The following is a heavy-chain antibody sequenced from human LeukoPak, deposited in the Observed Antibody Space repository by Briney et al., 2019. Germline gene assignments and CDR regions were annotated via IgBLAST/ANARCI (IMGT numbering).Heavy chain of an antibody. D-gene: IGHD2-8*01. Sequence: PSETLSLTCTVSGGSIRTSGNYWSWSRHHPGKGLEWMGCIYYSGTTYDSPSLKSRLTVSVDTSKNQFFLDLTSVTAADTAVYYCARLVYGNGWQIDYWGRGTLVTVSS. CDR3: ARLVYGNGWQIDY. CDR1: GGSIRTSGNY. V-gene: IGHV4-31*03. J-gene: IGHJ4*02. CDR2: IYYSGTT.